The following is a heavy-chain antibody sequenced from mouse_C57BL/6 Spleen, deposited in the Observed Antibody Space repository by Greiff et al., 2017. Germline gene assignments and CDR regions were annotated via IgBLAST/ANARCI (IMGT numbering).Heavy chain of an antibody. CDR3: ARRNDYDILGDY. Sequence: QVQLQQSGAELVMPGASVKLSCKASGYTFTSYWMHWVKQRPGQGLEWIGEIDPSDSYTNYNQKFKGKSTLTVDKSSSTAYMQLSSLTSEDSAVYYCARRNDYDILGDYWGQGTSVTVSS. J-gene: IGHJ4*01. D-gene: IGHD2-4*01. CDR2: IDPSDSYT. V-gene: IGHV1-69*01. CDR1: GYTFTSYW.